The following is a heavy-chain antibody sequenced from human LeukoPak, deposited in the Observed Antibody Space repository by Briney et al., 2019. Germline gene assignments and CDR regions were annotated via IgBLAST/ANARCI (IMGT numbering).Heavy chain of an antibody. J-gene: IGHJ6*02. D-gene: IGHD2-21*01. CDR2: ISYDGSNK. V-gene: IGHV3-30-3*01. Sequence: PGGSLRLSCAASGFTFSSYAMHWVRQAPGKGLEWVAVISYDGSNKYYADSVKGRFTISRDNSKNTLYLQVNSLRAEDTAVYYCARDIRFYYYGMDVWGQGTTVTVSS. CDR1: GFTFSSYA. CDR3: ARDIRFYYYGMDV.